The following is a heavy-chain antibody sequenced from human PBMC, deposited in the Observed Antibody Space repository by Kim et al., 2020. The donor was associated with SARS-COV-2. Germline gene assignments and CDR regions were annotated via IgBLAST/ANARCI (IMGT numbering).Heavy chain of an antibody. D-gene: IGHD3-10*01. CDR2: ISSSSSYI. J-gene: IGHJ4*02. V-gene: IGHV3-21*01. Sequence: GGSLRLSCAASGFTFSSYSMNWVRQAPGKGLEWVSSISSSSSYIYYADSVKGRFTISRDNAKNSLYLQMNSLRAEDTAVYYCARDLSSMVRGVIRFDYWGQGTLVTVSS. CDR3: ARDLSSMVRGVIRFDY. CDR1: GFTFSSYS.